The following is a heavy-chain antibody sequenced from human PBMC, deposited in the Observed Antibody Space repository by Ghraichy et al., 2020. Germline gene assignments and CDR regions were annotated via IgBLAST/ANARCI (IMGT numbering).Heavy chain of an antibody. D-gene: IGHD2-2*01. V-gene: IGHV3-7*01. Sequence: GGSLRLSCAASGFTLSYSWMNWVRQAPGKRLEWVANINQDGSEKYYVDSVKGRFTISRDNAKKSVYLQMNSLGAEDTAVYYCARGGGCSSASCYTTPGIDYWGQGTLVTVSS. J-gene: IGHJ4*02. CDR1: GFTLSYSW. CDR3: ARGGGCSSASCYTTPGIDY. CDR2: INQDGSEK.